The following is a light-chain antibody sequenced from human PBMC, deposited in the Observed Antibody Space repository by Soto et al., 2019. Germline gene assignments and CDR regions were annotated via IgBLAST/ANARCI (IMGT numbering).Light chain of an antibody. Sequence: SYELTQPPSVSMSPGQTASITCSGDKLGDKYAFWYQQKPGQSPVLVIYQDSKRPSGIPERFSGSNSGNTATLTISGTQAMDEADYYCQAWDSSTVVFGGGTKLTVL. J-gene: IGLJ2*01. CDR3: QAWDSSTVV. V-gene: IGLV3-1*01. CDR1: KLGDKY. CDR2: QDS.